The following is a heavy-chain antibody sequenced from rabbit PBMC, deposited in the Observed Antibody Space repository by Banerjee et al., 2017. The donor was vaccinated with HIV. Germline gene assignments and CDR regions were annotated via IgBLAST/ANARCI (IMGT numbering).Heavy chain of an antibody. CDR1: GFDFNNYG. CDR3: VRGASSSGYYSL. D-gene: IGHD1-1*01. Sequence: QEYLVAFGGGLVQPGGFLKLSCKASGFDFNNYGGSWGRQAPGKGLEWIGYIDPVFGVTYYATWVNGRFTISSHNAQNTLSLQLNSLTAADTATYFCVRGASSSGYYSLWGPGTLVTVS. V-gene: IGHV1S47*01. J-gene: IGHJ4*01. CDR2: IDPVFGVT.